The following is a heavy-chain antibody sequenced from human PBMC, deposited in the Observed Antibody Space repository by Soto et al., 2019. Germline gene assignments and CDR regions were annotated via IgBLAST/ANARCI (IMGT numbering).Heavy chain of an antibody. CDR1: GFTFRSYW. V-gene: IGHV3-74*01. Sequence: GGSLRLSCAASGFTFRSYWMHWVRQTPGTGLVWVSRINNDGRTTIYADSVKGRFSISRDNTKNTLYLEMNSLRGEDTVLYYCARGILGYYYAMDVWGQGTTVTVSS. CDR3: ARGILGYYYAMDV. CDR2: INNDGRTT. J-gene: IGHJ6*02.